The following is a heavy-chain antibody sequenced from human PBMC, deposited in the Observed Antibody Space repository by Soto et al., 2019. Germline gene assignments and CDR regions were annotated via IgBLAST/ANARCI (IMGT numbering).Heavy chain of an antibody. D-gene: IGHD3-3*01. V-gene: IGHV4-39*01. Sequence: SETLSLTCTVSGGSLSSSSYYWGWIRQPPGKGLEWIGSIYYSGSTYYNPSLKSRVTISVDTSKNQFSLKLSSVTAADTAVYYCARHRTYDFWSGYLGYFDYWGQGTLVTVSS. CDR3: ARHRTYDFWSGYLGYFDY. CDR2: IYYSGST. J-gene: IGHJ4*02. CDR1: GGSLSSSSYY.